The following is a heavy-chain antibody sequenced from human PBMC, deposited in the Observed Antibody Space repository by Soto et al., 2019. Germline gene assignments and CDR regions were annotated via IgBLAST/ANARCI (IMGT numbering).Heavy chain of an antibody. CDR2: ISAYNGNT. CDR3: ARALTTGTTSYWFDP. J-gene: IGHJ5*02. D-gene: IGHD1-7*01. V-gene: IGHV1-18*01. CDR1: GYTFSSYG. Sequence: QVQLVQSGAEVKKPGASVKVSCKASGYTFSSYGISWVRQAPGQGLEWMGWISAYNGNTNYAQKLQGRVTMTTDTSTSTAYMELRSLRSDDTAVYYCARALTTGTTSYWFDPWGQGTLVTVSS.